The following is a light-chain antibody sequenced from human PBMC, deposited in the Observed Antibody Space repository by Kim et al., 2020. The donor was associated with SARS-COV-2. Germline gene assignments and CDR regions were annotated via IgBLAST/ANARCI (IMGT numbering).Light chain of an antibody. CDR3: QQRSNWPVT. CDR2: DAS. Sequence: EIVLTQSPATLSLSPGERATLSCRASQSVSSYLAWYQQKPGQAPRLLIYDASNRATGIPARFSVSGSGTDFTLTISSLEPEDFVLYYCQQRSNWPVTFGPGTKVDIK. V-gene: IGKV3-11*01. J-gene: IGKJ3*01. CDR1: QSVSSY.